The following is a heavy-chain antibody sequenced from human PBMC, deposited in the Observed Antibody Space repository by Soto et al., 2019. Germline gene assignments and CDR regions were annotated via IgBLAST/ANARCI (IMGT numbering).Heavy chain of an antibody. D-gene: IGHD3-9*01. CDR1: GYTFTSYY. Sequence: ASVKVSCKASGYTFTSYYTHWVRQAPGQGLEWMGIINPSGGSTSYAQKFQGRVTMTRDTSTSTVYMELSSLRSEDTAVYYCARADILTGYYAYYYGMDVWGQGTTVTVSS. V-gene: IGHV1-46*01. J-gene: IGHJ6*02. CDR2: INPSGGST. CDR3: ARADILTGYYAYYYGMDV.